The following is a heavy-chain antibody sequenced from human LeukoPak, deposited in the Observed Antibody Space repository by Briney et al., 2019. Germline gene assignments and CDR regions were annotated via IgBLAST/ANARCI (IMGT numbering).Heavy chain of an antibody. Sequence: SETLSLTCNVSGGSISSYYWSWIRQPPGKGLEWIGYIYYSGSTNYNPSLKSRVTISVDTSKNQFSLKLSSVTAADTAVYYCARRRITGTTGYYYGMDVWGQGTTVTVSS. CDR2: IYYSGST. CDR1: GGSISSYY. D-gene: IGHD1-7*01. V-gene: IGHV4-59*01. CDR3: ARRRITGTTGYYYGMDV. J-gene: IGHJ6*02.